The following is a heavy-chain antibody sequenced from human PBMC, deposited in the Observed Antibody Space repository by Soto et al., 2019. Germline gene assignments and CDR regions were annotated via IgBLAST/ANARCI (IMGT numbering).Heavy chain of an antibody. J-gene: IGHJ6*02. Sequence: EVQLVESGGGLVQPGGSLRLSCEASGFTFSSYWMSWVRQAPGKGLEWVANIKHDGSDKYYVGSVKGRFTISRDNAKNSLYLQMNSLTEGDTAVYSCAREVPAAPSRGPYYYGMDVWGHGTTVTVSS. CDR1: GFTFSSYW. CDR3: AREVPAAPSRGPYYYGMDV. D-gene: IGHD2-2*01. V-gene: IGHV3-7*01. CDR2: IKHDGSDK.